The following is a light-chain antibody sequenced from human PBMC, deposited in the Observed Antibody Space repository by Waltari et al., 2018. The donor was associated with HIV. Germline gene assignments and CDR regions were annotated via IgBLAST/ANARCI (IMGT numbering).Light chain of an antibody. CDR1: KLGDKY. V-gene: IGLV3-1*01. J-gene: IGLJ2*01. Sequence: SYELTQPPSVSVSPGQTASITCSGDKLGDKYACWYQQKPGQSPVLVSYQDSKRPSGIPERFSGSNSGNTATLTISGTQAMDEADYYCQAWDSSTRVVFGGGTKLTVL. CDR3: QAWDSSTRVV. CDR2: QDS.